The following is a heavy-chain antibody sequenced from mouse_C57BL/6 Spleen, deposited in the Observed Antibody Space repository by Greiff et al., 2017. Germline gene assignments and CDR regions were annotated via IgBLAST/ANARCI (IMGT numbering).Heavy chain of an antibody. Sequence: EVQLQQSGPELVKPGASVKISCKASGYTFTDYYMNWVKQSHGKSLEWIGDINPNNGGTSYNQKFKGKATLTVDKSSSTAYMELRSLTSEDSAVYYCAVSYDYDGGYYAMDYWGQGTSVTVSS. CDR1: GYTFTDYY. CDR2: INPNNGGT. D-gene: IGHD2-4*01. V-gene: IGHV1-26*01. CDR3: AVSYDYDGGYYAMDY. J-gene: IGHJ4*01.